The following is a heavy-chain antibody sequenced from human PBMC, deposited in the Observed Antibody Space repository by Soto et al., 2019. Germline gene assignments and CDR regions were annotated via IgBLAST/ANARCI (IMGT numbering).Heavy chain of an antibody. J-gene: IGHJ3*02. CDR3: SVLEAVTPDAFDI. CDR2: IWYDGSNK. CDR1: GFTFSSYG. D-gene: IGHD4-17*01. Sequence: QVQLVESGGGVVQPGRSLRLSCAASGFTFSSYGMHWARQAPGKGLEWVAVIWYDGSNKYYADSVKGRFTISRDNSKNTLYLQMNSLRAEDTAVYYCSVLEAVTPDAFDIWGQGTMVTVSS. V-gene: IGHV3-33*01.